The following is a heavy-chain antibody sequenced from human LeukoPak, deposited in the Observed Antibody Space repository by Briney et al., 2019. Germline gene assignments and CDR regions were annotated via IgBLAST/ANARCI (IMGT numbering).Heavy chain of an antibody. J-gene: IGHJ4*02. D-gene: IGHD7-27*01. CDR1: GFSFSTDW. V-gene: IGHV3-7*05. CDR2: INQNGSQK. CDR3: TRGSNWAFDY. Sequence: ARSLTLSCPVSGFSFSTDWISWLRQAPGKGLECVTNINQNGSQKYYVDSVKGRLTISRDNDKNSVYLKMNGLTADDTAISSFTRGSNWAFDYWGQGTLVTVSS.